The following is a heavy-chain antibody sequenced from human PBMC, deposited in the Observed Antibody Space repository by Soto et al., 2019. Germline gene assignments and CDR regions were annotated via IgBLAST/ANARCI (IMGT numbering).Heavy chain of an antibody. CDR2: VFHSGST. CDR3: AVFPEGALDT. J-gene: IGHJ4*02. CDR1: GGSISILNW. V-gene: IGHV4-4*02. Sequence: AETLSLTCAVSGGSISILNWWSWVRQPPGKGLEWIGEVFHSGSTKYNPSLKSRVTISVDKSKNHYSLNLSSVTAAGTAVYYCAVFPEGALDTWGQGTLVTVSS. D-gene: IGHD1-26*01.